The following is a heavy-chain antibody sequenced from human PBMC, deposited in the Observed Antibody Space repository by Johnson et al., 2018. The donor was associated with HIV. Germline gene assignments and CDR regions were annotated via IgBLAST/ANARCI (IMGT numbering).Heavy chain of an antibody. J-gene: IGHJ3*02. CDR2: ISWNSNNI. Sequence: VQLVESGGGVVQPGRSLKVSCAASGFTFDDYAMHWVRQAPGKGLEWVSGISWNSNNIGYADSVKGRFTISRDNAKNSLYLQMNSLRAEDTALYYCAKDMGFSGSTAAFDIWGQGTMVTVSS. CDR3: AKDMGFSGSTAAFDI. CDR1: GFTFDDYA. V-gene: IGHV3-9*01. D-gene: IGHD1-26*01.